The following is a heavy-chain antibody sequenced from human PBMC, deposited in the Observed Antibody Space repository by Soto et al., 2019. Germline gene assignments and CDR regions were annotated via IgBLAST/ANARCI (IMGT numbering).Heavy chain of an antibody. Sequence: VQLQESGPGLVKPSETLSLTCTVSGASITSYYWSWIRQPPGKGLEWIGYIFYSGDTNYTPSLKSRVTISVDTSKNQFSLKVTSVTAADTAVYYCVPFHGERLGWFDPWGQGTLVTVSS. V-gene: IGHV4-59*01. CDR1: GASITSYY. CDR3: VPFHGERLGWFDP. J-gene: IGHJ5*02. D-gene: IGHD1-26*01. CDR2: IFYSGDT.